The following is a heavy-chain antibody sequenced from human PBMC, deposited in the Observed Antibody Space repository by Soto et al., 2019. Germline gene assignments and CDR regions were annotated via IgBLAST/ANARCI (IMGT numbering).Heavy chain of an antibody. D-gene: IGHD6-19*01. CDR1: GFTLTRSA. J-gene: IGHJ4*02. Sequence: PGGSLRLSCAGSGFTLTRSAVSWVRQAPGKGLEWVSGISAGGGGTYYADSVKGRFTISRDVAKNTVYLQMNGLRVEDTAVYYCAKDVGQWVETFDLWGQGILVTVSS. CDR2: ISAGGGGT. CDR3: AKDVGQWVETFDL. V-gene: IGHV3-23*01.